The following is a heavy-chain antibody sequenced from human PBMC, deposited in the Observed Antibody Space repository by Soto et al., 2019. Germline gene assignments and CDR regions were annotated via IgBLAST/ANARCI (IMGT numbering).Heavy chain of an antibody. CDR1: GFTFSGYT. J-gene: IGHJ4*02. V-gene: IGHV3-23*01. CDR3: ANVAGYCSTSGCFGYFAY. Sequence: EVQLLESGGGLVQPGGTLRLSCAASGFTFSGYTMNWVRQAPGKGLEWVSGVTANGGAIYYADSVKGRFTISRDNSRNTLFLQMDSLRAEDTAVYYCANVAGYCSTSGCFGYFAYWGQGSLVTVSS. D-gene: IGHD2-2*01. CDR2: VTANGGAI.